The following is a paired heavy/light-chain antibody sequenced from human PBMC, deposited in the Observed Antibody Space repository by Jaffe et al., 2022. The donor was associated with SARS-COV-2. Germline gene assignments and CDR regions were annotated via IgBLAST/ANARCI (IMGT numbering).Heavy chain of an antibody. V-gene: IGHV4-61*02. Sequence: QVQLQESGPELVKPSQTLSLTCAVSGTSISSGTYFWNWIRQPAGKGLEWIGRIGRVYSGGGTRYTPSFEGRVTISMDTSKNQVSLTLTSVTAADTATYYCARGDGNYRGFDPWGQGIRVTVSS. J-gene: IGHJ5*02. CDR3: ARGDGNYRGFDP. CDR2: IGRVYSGGGT. CDR1: GTSISSGTYF. D-gene: IGHD1-26*01.
Light chain of an antibody. V-gene: IGKV1-9*01. Sequence: DVQLTQSPSFLSASIGDTVTITCRASQDIRNSLAWYQQRPGMAPSLLIVLASILQSDVPSRFSGSGSGTQFTLTIDSLQPQDFATYYCQQLQIYPLSFGGGTKVQIK. CDR2: LAS. J-gene: IGKJ4*01. CDR1: QDIRNS. CDR3: QQLQIYPLS.